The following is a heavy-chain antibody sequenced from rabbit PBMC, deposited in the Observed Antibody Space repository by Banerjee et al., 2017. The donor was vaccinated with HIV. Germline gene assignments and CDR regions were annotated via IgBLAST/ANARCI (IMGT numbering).Heavy chain of an antibody. Sequence: QEQLEESGGDLVKPEGSLTLTCTASGFSFSVGYWICWVRQAPGKGLEWIACIYTGSSANSYYASWAKGRFTISKTSSTTVTLQMTSLTAADTATYFCSRYYVGGGAVGTYAASLWGQGTLVTVS. V-gene: IGHV1S45*01. J-gene: IGHJ3*01. CDR3: SRYYVGGGAVGTYAASL. D-gene: IGHD4-2*01. CDR1: GFSFSVGYW. CDR2: IYTGSSANS.